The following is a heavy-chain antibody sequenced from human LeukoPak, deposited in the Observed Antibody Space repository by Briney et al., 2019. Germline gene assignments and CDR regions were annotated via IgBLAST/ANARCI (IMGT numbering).Heavy chain of an antibody. V-gene: IGHV3-7*01. CDR1: GFTLSSYW. D-gene: IGHD6-19*01. Sequence: GGSLGLSCAASGFTLSSYWMYWVRQAPGKGLEWVAIINEDGSVKYYVDSVKGRFTISRDNAKNSLYLQMNSLRAEDTAVYYCARDAPRSGWAHEYWGQGTLVTVSS. J-gene: IGHJ4*02. CDR3: ARDAPRSGWAHEY. CDR2: INEDGSVK.